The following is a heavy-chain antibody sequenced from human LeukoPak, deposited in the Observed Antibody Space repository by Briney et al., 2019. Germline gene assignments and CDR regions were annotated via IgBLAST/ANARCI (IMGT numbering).Heavy chain of an antibody. CDR1: AFTFSRHT. V-gene: IGHV3-21*04. CDR3: AKDDNYIRFSS. Sequence: PGGSLRLSCAASAFTFSRHTMNWVRQAPGKGLEWVSSISSSSSYIYYADSVKGRFTISRDNSKNTLYLQMNSLRAEDTAVYYCAKDDNYIRFSSWGQGTLVTVSS. D-gene: IGHD3-16*01. J-gene: IGHJ5*02. CDR2: ISSSSSYI.